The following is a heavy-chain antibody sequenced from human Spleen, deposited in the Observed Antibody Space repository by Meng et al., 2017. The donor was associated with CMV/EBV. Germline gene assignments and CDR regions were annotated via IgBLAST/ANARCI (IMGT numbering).Heavy chain of an antibody. CDR3: ARKKRAGSLHSPGPFDY. J-gene: IGHJ4*02. D-gene: IGHD1-14*01. V-gene: IGHV1-69*02. CDR1: DAYSRKR. CDR2: IIHIMGIE. Sequence: DAYSRKRISRERQAPGQELEGKGRIIHIMGIEEYAEKYQGRVTITADKATSKDYMELRSLKSNDTAVYDWARKKRAGSLHSPGPFDYWGQGTLVTVSS.